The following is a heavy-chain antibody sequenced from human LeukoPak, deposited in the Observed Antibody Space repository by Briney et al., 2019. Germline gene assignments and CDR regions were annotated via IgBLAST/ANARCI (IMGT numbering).Heavy chain of an antibody. CDR1: GYTFTGYY. V-gene: IGHV1-2*02. J-gene: IGHJ4*02. CDR3: AEEYYYDSSGYSM. Sequence: ASVKVSCKASGYTFTGYYMHWVRQAPGQGLEWMGWINPNSGGTNYAQKFQGRVTMTRDTSISTAYMELSRLRSDDTAVYCCAEEYYYDSSGYSMWGQGTLVTVSS. D-gene: IGHD3-22*01. CDR2: INPNSGGT.